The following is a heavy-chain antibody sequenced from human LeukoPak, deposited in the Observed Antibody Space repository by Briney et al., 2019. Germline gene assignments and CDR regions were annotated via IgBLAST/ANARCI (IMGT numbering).Heavy chain of an antibody. CDR3: AKDMRQWLALFDY. Sequence: PSGGSLRLSCAASGFTFSSYAMSWVRQAPGKGLEWVSGISGSGGTTYYADSVKGRFTISRDNSKNTPYLQLNGLRAEDTAVYYCAKDMRQWLALFDYWGQGTLVTVSS. V-gene: IGHV3-23*01. J-gene: IGHJ4*02. CDR1: GFTFSSYA. D-gene: IGHD6-19*01. CDR2: ISGSGGTT.